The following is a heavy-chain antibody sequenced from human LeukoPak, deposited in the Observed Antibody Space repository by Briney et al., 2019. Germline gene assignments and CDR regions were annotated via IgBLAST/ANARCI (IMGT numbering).Heavy chain of an antibody. CDR2: IIPILGIA. CDR1: GGTFSSYA. CDR3: ARDLWYSSSWYREYNWFDP. J-gene: IGHJ5*02. D-gene: IGHD6-13*01. V-gene: IGHV1-69*04. Sequence: ASVKVSCKASGGTFSSYAISWVRQAPGQGLEWMRRIIPILGIANYAQKFQGRVTITADKSTSTAYMELSSLRSEDTAVYCCARDLWYSSSWYREYNWFDPWGQGTLVTVSS.